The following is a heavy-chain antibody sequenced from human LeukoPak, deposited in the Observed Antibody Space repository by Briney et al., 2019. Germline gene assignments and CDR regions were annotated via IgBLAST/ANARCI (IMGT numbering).Heavy chain of an antibody. CDR3: ARGDLAAAAYL. Sequence: ASVEVSCKASGYTFTSYDINWVRQATGQGLEWMGWMNPNSGNTGYAQKFQGRVTMTRNTSISTAYMEPSSLRSEDTAVYYCARGDLAAAAYLWGRGTLVTVSS. J-gene: IGHJ2*01. D-gene: IGHD6-13*01. CDR1: GYTFTSYD. CDR2: MNPNSGNT. V-gene: IGHV1-8*01.